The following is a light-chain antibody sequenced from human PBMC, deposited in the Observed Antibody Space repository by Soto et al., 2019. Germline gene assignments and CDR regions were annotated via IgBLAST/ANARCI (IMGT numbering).Light chain of an antibody. Sequence: QSALTQPASVSGSPGQSITISCTGTSSDVGGYNYVSWYQQHPGKAPKLMIYDVSNRPSGVSNRFSGSKSGNTASLNISGLQAEDDADYYGSSYTSSSTSVVFGGGTKLPVL. CDR2: DVS. J-gene: IGLJ2*01. CDR3: SSYTSSSTSVV. V-gene: IGLV2-14*01. CDR1: SSDVGGYNY.